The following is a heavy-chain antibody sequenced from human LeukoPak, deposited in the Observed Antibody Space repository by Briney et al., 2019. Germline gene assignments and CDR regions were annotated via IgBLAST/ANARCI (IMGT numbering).Heavy chain of an antibody. J-gene: IGHJ6*02. V-gene: IGHV3-21*01. D-gene: IGHD3-22*01. Sequence: GGSLRLSCAASGFTFSSYSMNWVRQAPGKGLEWVSSISSSSSYIYYADSVKGRFTISRDNAKNSLYLQMNSLRAEDTAVYCCARVRYYYDSSGYFYYYGMDVWGQGTTVTVSS. CDR1: GFTFSSYS. CDR2: ISSSSSYI. CDR3: ARVRYYYDSSGYFYYYGMDV.